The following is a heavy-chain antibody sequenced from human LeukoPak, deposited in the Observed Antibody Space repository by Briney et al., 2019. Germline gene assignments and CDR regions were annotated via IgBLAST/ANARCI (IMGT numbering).Heavy chain of an antibody. Sequence: GGSLRLSCAASGFTFSDYYMIWIRQAPGKGLEWVSYISSSGSTIYYADSVKGRFTISRDNAENSLYLQMNSLRAEDTAVYYCARGTFSSSWYGGAFDIWGQGTMVTVSS. CDR1: GFTFSDYY. V-gene: IGHV3-11*01. J-gene: IGHJ3*02. CDR2: ISSSGSTI. CDR3: ARGTFSSSWYGGAFDI. D-gene: IGHD6-13*01.